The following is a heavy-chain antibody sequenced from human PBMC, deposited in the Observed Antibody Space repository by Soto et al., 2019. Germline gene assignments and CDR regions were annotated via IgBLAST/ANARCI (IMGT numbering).Heavy chain of an antibody. CDR1: GFTFSSYA. CDR3: AKRRGAGGHFDY. J-gene: IGHJ4*02. D-gene: IGHD2-15*01. Sequence: GGSLRLSCEASGFTFSSYAMGWVRQGPGKGLAWVAVVSIGGSTHYADSVRGRFTISRDNSKNTLSLQMHSLTAEDTAVYFCAKRRGAGGHFDYWGQGALVTVSS. CDR2: VSIGGST. V-gene: IGHV3-23*01.